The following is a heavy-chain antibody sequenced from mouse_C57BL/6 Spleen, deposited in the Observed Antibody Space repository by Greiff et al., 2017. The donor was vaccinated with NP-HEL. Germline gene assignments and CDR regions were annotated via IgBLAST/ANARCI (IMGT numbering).Heavy chain of an antibody. V-gene: IGHV5-4*03. CDR2: ISDGGSYT. D-gene: IGHD1-1*01. CDR3: ARRDYGSSYGWFAY. CDR1: GFTFSSYA. Sequence: EVMLVESGGGLVKPGGSLKLSCAASGFTFSSYAMSWVRQTPEKRLEWVATISDGGSYTYYPDNVKGRFTISRDNAKNNLYLQMSHLKSEDTAMYYCARRDYGSSYGWFAYWGQGTLVTVSA. J-gene: IGHJ3*01.